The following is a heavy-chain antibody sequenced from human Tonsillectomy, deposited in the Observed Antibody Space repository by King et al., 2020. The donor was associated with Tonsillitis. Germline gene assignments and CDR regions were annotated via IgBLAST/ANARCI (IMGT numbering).Heavy chain of an antibody. CDR3: ARAISSSFTYGMDV. Sequence: QLQESGSGLVKPSQTLSLTCAVSGGSISSSSYSWSWIRQPPGKGLEWIGYIYHSGSTYYNPSRKSRVTISVDRSKNQFSLKLSSVTAADTAIYYCARAISSSFTYGMDVWGQGTTVPVS. V-gene: IGHV4-30-2*01. J-gene: IGHJ6*02. CDR2: IYHSGST. D-gene: IGHD6-6*01. CDR1: GGSISSSSYS.